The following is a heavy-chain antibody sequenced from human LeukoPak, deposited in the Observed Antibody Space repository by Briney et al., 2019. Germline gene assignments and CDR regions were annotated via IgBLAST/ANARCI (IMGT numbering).Heavy chain of an antibody. J-gene: IGHJ4*02. D-gene: IGHD3-22*01. Sequence: ASVKVSCEASGYTFTGYYMHWVRQAPGQGLEWMGWINPNSGGTNYAQKFQGRVTMTRDTSISTAYMELSRLRSDDTAVYYCARVLYYYDSSGYSHFDYWGQGTLVTVSS. V-gene: IGHV1-2*02. CDR1: GYTFTGYY. CDR3: ARVLYYYDSSGYSHFDY. CDR2: INPNSGGT.